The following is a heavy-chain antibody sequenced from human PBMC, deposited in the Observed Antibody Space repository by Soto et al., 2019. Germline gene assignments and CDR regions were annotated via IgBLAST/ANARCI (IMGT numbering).Heavy chain of an antibody. CDR1: GFTFSAYT. Sequence: EVQLVESGGGLVKPGGSLRLSCAASGFTFSAYTMNWVRQAPGKGLEWVSSLDPSSTYIYYADSVKGRFTLSRDNAKNPLFLRLNSLRADDTALYYCVSGSYGDYDSWGQGTLVTVSS. CDR3: VSGSYGDYDS. J-gene: IGHJ5*01. D-gene: IGHD4-17*01. CDR2: LDPSSTYI. V-gene: IGHV3-21*02.